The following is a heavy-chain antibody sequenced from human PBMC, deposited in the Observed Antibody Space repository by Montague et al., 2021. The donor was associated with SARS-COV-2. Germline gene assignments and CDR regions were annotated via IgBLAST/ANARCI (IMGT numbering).Heavy chain of an antibody. J-gene: IGHJ4*02. Sequence: SETLSLTCSVSGHSISSGYYWGWLRPPPGKGLEWIGNIYHSGGTYYRPSLKSRVTVSVDTSKNQFSLRLSSVTAADTAAYYCAGWYFGSGCYPHWGQGTLVTVSS. CDR3: AGWYFGSGCYPH. CDR2: IYHSGGT. V-gene: IGHV4-38-2*01. D-gene: IGHD3-10*01. CDR1: GHSISSGYY.